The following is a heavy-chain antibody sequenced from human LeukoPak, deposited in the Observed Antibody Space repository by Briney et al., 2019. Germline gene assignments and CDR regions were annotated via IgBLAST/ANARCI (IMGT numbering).Heavy chain of an antibody. CDR2: ISYDGNDA. D-gene: IGHD5-18*01. Sequence: GGSLRLSCAASGFTFNGYGMHWVRQAPGKGLDWVAVISYDGNDAYYADSVKGRFTISRDNSKNTVYLQMDSLSTEDSAVYYCAKDLYSYGYEGVGEWGQGTLVTVSS. CDR1: GFTFNGYG. V-gene: IGHV3-30*18. J-gene: IGHJ4*02. CDR3: AKDLYSYGYEGVGE.